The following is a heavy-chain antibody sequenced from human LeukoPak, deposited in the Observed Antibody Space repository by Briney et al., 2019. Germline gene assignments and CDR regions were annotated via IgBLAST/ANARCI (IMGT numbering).Heavy chain of an antibody. CDR1: GYTFTGYY. J-gene: IGHJ6*03. CDR3: ARGGLSSSWYDYYYYMDV. V-gene: IGHV1-2*02. CDR2: INPNSGGT. D-gene: IGHD6-13*01. Sequence: EASVKVSCKASGYTFTGYYMHWVRQAPGQGLEWMGWINPNSGGTNYAQKFQGRVTMTRDTSISTAYMELSRLRSDDTAVYYCARGGLSSSWYDYYYYMDVWGKGTTVTVSS.